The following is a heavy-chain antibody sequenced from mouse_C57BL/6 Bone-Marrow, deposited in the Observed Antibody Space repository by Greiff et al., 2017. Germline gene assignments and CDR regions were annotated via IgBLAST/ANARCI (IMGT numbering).Heavy chain of an antibody. V-gene: IGHV14-4*01. D-gene: IGHD2-2*01. CDR2: IDPENGDT. CDR1: GFTIKDDY. J-gene: IGHJ2*01. Sequence: VQLQQSGAELVRPGASVKLSCTASGFTIKDDYMHWVKQRPEQGLEWIGWIDPENGDTEYASKFQGKATITADTSSDTAYLQLSSLTSEDTAVYYCTTGYYFDYWGQGTTLTVSS. CDR3: TTGYYFDY.